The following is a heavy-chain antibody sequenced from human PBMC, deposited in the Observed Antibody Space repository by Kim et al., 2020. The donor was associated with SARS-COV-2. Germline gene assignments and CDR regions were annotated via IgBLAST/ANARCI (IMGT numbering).Heavy chain of an antibody. D-gene: IGHD3-9*01. CDR1: GGSISSYY. J-gene: IGHJ5*02. CDR2: IYYSGST. Sequence: SETLSLTCTVSGGSISSYYWSWIRQPPGKGLEWIGYIYYSGSTNYNPSLKSRVTISVDTSKNQFSLKLSSVTAADTAVYYCARQVFEDWLLSGGWFDPWGQGTLVTVSS. V-gene: IGHV4-59*08. CDR3: ARQVFEDWLLSGGWFDP.